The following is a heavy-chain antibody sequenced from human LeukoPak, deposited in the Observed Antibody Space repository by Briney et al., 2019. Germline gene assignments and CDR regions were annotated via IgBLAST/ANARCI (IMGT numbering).Heavy chain of an antibody. V-gene: IGHV1-2*02. CDR2: INPNSGGT. D-gene: IGHD2-15*01. J-gene: IGHJ5*02. CDR3: ARDRIVVVAATKNWFDP. CDR1: GFTFTDYY. Sequence: ASVKVSCKASGFTFTDYYMHWVRQAPGQGLEWMGWINPNSGGTNYAQKFQGRVTMTRDTSISTAYMELSRLRSDDTAVYYCARDRIVVVAATKNWFDPWGQGTLVTVSS.